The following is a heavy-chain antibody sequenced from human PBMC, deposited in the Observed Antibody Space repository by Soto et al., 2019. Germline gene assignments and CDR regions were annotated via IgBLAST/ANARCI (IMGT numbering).Heavy chain of an antibody. CDR2: ISSSSTTK. CDR1: GFTFSTYS. V-gene: IGHV3-48*01. Sequence: GGSLRLSCAALGFTFSTYSMNWVRQAPGKGLEWVSYISSSSTTKYYADSVKGRFTISRDNAKNSLYLQMNSLRAEDTAVYYCARDGCSGSNCLNWFDPWGQGTLVTVSS. CDR3: ARDGCSGSNCLNWFDP. D-gene: IGHD2-15*01. J-gene: IGHJ5*02.